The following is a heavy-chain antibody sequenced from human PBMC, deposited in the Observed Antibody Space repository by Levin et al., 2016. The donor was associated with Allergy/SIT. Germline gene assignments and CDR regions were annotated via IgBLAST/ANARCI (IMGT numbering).Heavy chain of an antibody. J-gene: IGHJ4*02. CDR2: IYYTGST. V-gene: IGHV4-59*01. Sequence: WIRQPPGKGLEWIGYIYYTGSTNCDPSLKSRVTISLDTSKNQFSLKLSSMTAADTAIYYCAREKRSGPARDWGQGTLVTVSS. D-gene: IGHD5-12*01. CDR3: AREKRSGPARD.